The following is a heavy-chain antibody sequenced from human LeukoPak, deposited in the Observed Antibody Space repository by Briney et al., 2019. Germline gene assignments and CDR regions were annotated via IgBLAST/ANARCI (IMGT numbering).Heavy chain of an antibody. CDR1: GFTFSSYG. D-gene: IGHD6-19*01. Sequence: GRSLRLSCAASGFTFSSYGMHWVRQAPGKGLEWVAVISYDGSNKYYADSVKGRFTISRDNSKNTLYLQMNSLRAEDTAVYYCAKYGTYSSGWDYYYYGMDVWGQGTTVTVSS. J-gene: IGHJ6*02. CDR3: AKYGTYSSGWDYYYYGMDV. CDR2: ISYDGSNK. V-gene: IGHV3-30*18.